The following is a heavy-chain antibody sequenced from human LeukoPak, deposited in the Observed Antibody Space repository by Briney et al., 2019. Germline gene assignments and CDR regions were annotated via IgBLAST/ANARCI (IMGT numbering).Heavy chain of an antibody. Sequence: GGSLRLSCAASGFTFSSYAMSWVRQAPGKGLEWVSGISWNSGSIGYADSVKGRFTISRDNAKNSLYLQMNSLRAEDTALYYCAVWGYYYDSSGYYYSYWGQGTLVTVSS. J-gene: IGHJ4*02. V-gene: IGHV3-9*01. D-gene: IGHD3-22*01. CDR1: GFTFSSYA. CDR2: ISWNSGSI. CDR3: AVWGYYYDSSGYYYSY.